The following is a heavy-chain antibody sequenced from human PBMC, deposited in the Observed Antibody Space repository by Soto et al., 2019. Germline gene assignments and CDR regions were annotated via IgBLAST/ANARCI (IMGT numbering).Heavy chain of an antibody. D-gene: IGHD6-19*01. CDR1: GFTFSNYA. V-gene: IGHV3-23*01. Sequence: GGSLRLSCAASGFTFSNYAMSWVRQAPGKGLEYVSAISGTGDSTYYADSVKDRFTISRDNSKNTLYLQMGSLRAEDMAVYYCARREQSDYYYMDVWGKGTSVTVSS. CDR3: ARREQSDYYYMDV. CDR2: ISGTGDST. J-gene: IGHJ6*03.